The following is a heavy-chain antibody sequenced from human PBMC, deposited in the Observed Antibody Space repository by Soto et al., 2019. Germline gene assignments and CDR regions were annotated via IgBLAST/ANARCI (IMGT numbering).Heavy chain of an antibody. CDR2: IYYSGST. CDR1: GGSISSYY. D-gene: IGHD6-13*01. J-gene: IGHJ4*02. Sequence: SETLSLTCTVSGGSISSYYLSWIRQPPGKGLEWIGYIYYSGSTNYNPSLKSRVTISVDKSISTAYLQWSSLKASDTAMYYCARLQAAAGDNDLTFDYWGQGTLVTVSS. V-gene: IGHV4-59*12. CDR3: ARLQAAAGDNDLTFDY.